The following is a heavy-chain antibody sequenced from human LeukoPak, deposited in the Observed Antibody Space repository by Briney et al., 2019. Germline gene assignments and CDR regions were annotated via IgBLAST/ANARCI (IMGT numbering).Heavy chain of an antibody. Sequence: ASVKVSCKASGYTFTSYYMHWVRQAPGQGLEWMGIINPSGGSTSYAQKFQGRVTMTRDTSTSTVYMELSSLRSEDTAVYYWARDLTVAKFYYYYGMDVWGQGTTVTVS. CDR3: ARDLTVAKFYYYYGMDV. CDR1: GYTFTSYY. D-gene: IGHD4-23*01. CDR2: INPSGGST. J-gene: IGHJ6*02. V-gene: IGHV1-46*01.